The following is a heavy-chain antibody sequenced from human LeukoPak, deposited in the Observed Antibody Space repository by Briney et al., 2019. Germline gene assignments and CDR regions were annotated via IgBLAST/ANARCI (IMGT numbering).Heavy chain of an antibody. Sequence: PSETLSLTCAVYGGSFSGYYWSWIRQPPGKGLEWVGRIRGKTDGETTDYAAPVQGRFTISRDDSKDTLYLQMNSLKTEDTAVYNCILAAAGPAYWGQGTLVTASS. J-gene: IGHJ4*02. CDR2: IRGKTDGETT. V-gene: IGHV3-15*01. CDR1: GGSFSGYY. CDR3: ILAAAGPAY. D-gene: IGHD6-13*01.